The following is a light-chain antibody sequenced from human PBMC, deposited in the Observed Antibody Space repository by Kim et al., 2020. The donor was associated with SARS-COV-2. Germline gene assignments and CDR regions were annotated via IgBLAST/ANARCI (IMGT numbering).Light chain of an antibody. CDR3: MQSKQWPYT. Sequence: PASPTSWSCRSRVHCNETTSLFWLQQRPGRSPRRLLIYVSYRRFGVPAGCCGGGAGTDFTLQNSRVEAEDVGVYYYCMQSKQWPYTFGQGTKLEI. CDR1: RSRVHCNETTS. V-gene: IGKV2-30*02. CDR2: YVS. J-gene: IGKJ2*01.